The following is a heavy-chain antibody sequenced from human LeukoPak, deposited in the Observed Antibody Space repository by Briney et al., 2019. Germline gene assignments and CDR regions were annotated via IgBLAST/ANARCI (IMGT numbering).Heavy chain of an antibody. D-gene: IGHD6-19*01. V-gene: IGHV1-2*02. J-gene: IGHJ4*02. CDR1: GYTFTGYY. CDR2: INPNSGGT. Sequence: GASVKVSCTASGYTFTGYYMHWVRQAPGQGLEWMGWINPNSGGTNYAQKFQGRVTMTRDTSISTAYMELSRLRSDDTAVYYCARVRAVAGTIDYWGQGTLVTVSS. CDR3: ARVRAVAGTIDY.